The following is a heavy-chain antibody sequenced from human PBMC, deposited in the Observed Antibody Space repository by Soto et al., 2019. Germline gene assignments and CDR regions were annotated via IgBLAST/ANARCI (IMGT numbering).Heavy chain of an antibody. CDR3: ATSVPNYYYYGMDV. V-gene: IGHV1-18*01. D-gene: IGHD2-2*01. CDR1: GYTFTSYG. Sequence: ASVKVSCKASGYTFTSYGISWVRQAPGQGLEWMGWISAYNGNTNYAQKLQGRVTMTTDTSTSTAYMELRSLGSDDTAVYYCATSVPNYYYYGMDVWGQGTTVTVSS. J-gene: IGHJ6*02. CDR2: ISAYNGNT.